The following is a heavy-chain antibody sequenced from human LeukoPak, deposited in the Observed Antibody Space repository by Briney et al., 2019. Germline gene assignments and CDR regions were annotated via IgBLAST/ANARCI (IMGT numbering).Heavy chain of an antibody. D-gene: IGHD7-27*01. CDR1: GGTFSSYA. J-gene: IGHJ6*03. V-gene: IGHV1-69*05. CDR2: IIPIFGTA. Sequence: SVKVSCKASGGTFSSYAISWVRQAPGQGLEWMGGIIPIFGTANYAQKFQGRVTITTDESTSTAYMELSSLRSEDTAVYYCASSPGVRVDYYYYYMDVWGKGTTVTVSS. CDR3: ASSPGVRVDYYYYYMDV.